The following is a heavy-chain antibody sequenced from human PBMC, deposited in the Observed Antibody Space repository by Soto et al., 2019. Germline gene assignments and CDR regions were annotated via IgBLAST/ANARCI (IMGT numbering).Heavy chain of an antibody. CDR1: GGSFSGYY. CDR3: VRGGPNAY. V-gene: IGHV4-34*01. Sequence: QVQLQQWGAGLLKPSETLSLTCAVYGGSFSGYYWSWIRQPPGKGLEWIGEINHSGSTNYNPSLRRQATNSVTTSKTRSSLRLCSVPAADPAVYSCVRGGPNAYWGQGTLVPVSS. D-gene: IGHD3-10*01. CDR2: INHSGST. J-gene: IGHJ4*02.